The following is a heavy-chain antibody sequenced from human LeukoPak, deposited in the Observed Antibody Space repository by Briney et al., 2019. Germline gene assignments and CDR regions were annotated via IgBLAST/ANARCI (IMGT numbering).Heavy chain of an antibody. J-gene: IGHJ5*02. Sequence: PGGSLRLSCSASGFTFSSYEMNWVRQAPGKGLEWVSYISSSGSTIYYADSVKGRFTISRDSAKHSLYLQMNSLRAEDTAVYYCTRDLDGSGSYNWFDPWGQGTLVTVSS. CDR2: ISSSGSTI. D-gene: IGHD3-10*01. CDR1: GFTFSSYE. CDR3: TRDLDGSGSYNWFDP. V-gene: IGHV3-48*03.